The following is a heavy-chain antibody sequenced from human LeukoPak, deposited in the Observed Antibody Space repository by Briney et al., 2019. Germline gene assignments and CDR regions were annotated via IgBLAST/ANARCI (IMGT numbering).Heavy chain of an antibody. CDR3: AKVRRVGATGEGIDY. CDR1: GFTFSSYG. V-gene: IGHV3-30*18. Sequence: PGRSLRLSCAASGFTFSSYGMHWVRQAPGKGLEWVAVISYDGSNKYYADSVKGRFTISRDNSKNTLYLQVNSLRPEDTAVYYCAKVRRVGATGEGIDYWGQGTLVTVSS. CDR2: ISYDGSNK. J-gene: IGHJ4*02. D-gene: IGHD1-26*01.